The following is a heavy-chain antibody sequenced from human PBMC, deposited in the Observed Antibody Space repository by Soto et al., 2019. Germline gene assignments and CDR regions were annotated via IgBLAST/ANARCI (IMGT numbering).Heavy chain of an antibody. D-gene: IGHD3-10*01. CDR3: ARGSYGSGNYYLPGDNWFDP. Sequence: SETLSLSCTVSGGSISSYYWSWIRQPPGKGLEWIGYIYYSGSTNYNPSLKSRVTISVDTSKNQFFLKLSSVTAADTAVYYCARGSYGSGNYYLPGDNWFDPWGHGTLVTVSS. CDR2: IYYSGST. V-gene: IGHV4-59*01. J-gene: IGHJ5*02. CDR1: GGSISSYY.